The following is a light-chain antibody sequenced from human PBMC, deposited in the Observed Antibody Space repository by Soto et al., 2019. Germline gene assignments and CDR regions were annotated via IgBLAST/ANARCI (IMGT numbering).Light chain of an antibody. CDR3: QQSYSTPIT. V-gene: IGKV1-39*01. J-gene: IGKJ5*01. CDR2: AAS. Sequence: DIQMTQSPYSLSASVGDRVTITCRASQSISSYLNWYQQKPGKAPKLLIYAASSLQSGVPSRFSGSGSGTDLTLTISSLQPEDFSTYYCQQSYSTPITFGQGTRLEIK. CDR1: QSISSY.